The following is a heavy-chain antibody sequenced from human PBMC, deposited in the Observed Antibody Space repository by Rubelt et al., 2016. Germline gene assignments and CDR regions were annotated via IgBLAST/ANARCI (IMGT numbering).Heavy chain of an antibody. V-gene: IGHV4-39*07. D-gene: IGHD2-2*01. CDR3: ARVNIVVVPSANFDY. CDR2: IYYSGIT. Sequence: QLQLQESGPGLVKPSETLSLTCTVSGASISSSTTYYWGWIRQPPGKGLEWIGSIYYSGITYYNPSLKSRSTISVDPSKNQFSLKLSCVTAADTAVYYCARVNIVVVPSANFDYWGQGTLVTVSS. CDR1: GASISSSTTYY. J-gene: IGHJ4*02.